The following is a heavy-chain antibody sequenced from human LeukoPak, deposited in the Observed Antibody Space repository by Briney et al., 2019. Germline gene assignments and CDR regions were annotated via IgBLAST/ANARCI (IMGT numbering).Heavy chain of an antibody. CDR2: INHGGST. D-gene: IGHD3-22*01. CDR1: GGSFSGYY. Sequence: RPSETLSLTCAVYGGSFSGYYWSWIRQPPGKGLEWIGEINHGGSTNYNPSLKSRVTISVDTSKNQFSLKLSSVTAADTAVYYCARDGRFRYYYDSSGYYFDYWGQGTLVTVSS. J-gene: IGHJ4*02. V-gene: IGHV4-34*01. CDR3: ARDGRFRYYYDSSGYYFDY.